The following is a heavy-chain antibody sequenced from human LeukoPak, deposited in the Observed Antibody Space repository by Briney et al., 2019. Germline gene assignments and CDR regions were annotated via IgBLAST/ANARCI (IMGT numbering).Heavy chain of an antibody. D-gene: IGHD6-13*01. J-gene: IGHJ3*02. V-gene: IGHV6-1*01. Sequence: SQTLSLTCAISGDSVPSNSAAWNWIRQSPSRGPEWLGRTYYRSTWYNDSVVSVKSRITINPDTSKNQFSLQLKSVTPEDTAVYYCAREIAGTCAFDIWGQGTVVTVSS. CDR1: GDSVPSNSAA. CDR2: TYYRSTWYN. CDR3: AREIAGTCAFDI.